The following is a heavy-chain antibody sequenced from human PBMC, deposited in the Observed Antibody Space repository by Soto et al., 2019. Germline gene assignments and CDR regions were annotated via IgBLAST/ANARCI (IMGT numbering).Heavy chain of an antibody. V-gene: IGHV4-59*01. D-gene: IGHD2-21*01. J-gene: IGHJ4*02. Sequence: SETLFLTCTVTGSPISSYYWRWIRQPPGNGLEWIVYIYYSGSTNYNPSLKSRVTISVDTSKNQFSLKLSSVTAADTAVYYCARRWGGTFDYWGQGTLVTVS. CDR1: GSPISSYY. CDR3: ARRWGGTFDY. CDR2: IYYSGST.